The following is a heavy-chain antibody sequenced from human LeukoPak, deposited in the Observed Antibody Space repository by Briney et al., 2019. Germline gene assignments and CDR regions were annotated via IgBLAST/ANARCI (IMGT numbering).Heavy chain of an antibody. CDR3: ARVPYGSGSYYRYYYYGMDV. Sequence: PSETLSLTCAVYGGSFSGYYWSWIRQPPGKGLEWIGEINHSGSTNYNPSLESRVTISVGTSKNQFSLKLSSVTAADTAVYYCARVPYGSGSYYRYYYYGMDVWGKGTTVTVSS. J-gene: IGHJ6*04. D-gene: IGHD3-10*01. CDR2: INHSGST. CDR1: GGSFSGYY. V-gene: IGHV4-34*01.